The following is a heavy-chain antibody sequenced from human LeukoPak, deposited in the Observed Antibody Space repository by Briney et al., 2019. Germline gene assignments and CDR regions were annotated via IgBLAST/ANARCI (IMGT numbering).Heavy chain of an antibody. CDR1: GYTFTGYY. V-gene: IGHV1-2*02. CDR2: INPNSGGT. J-gene: IGHJ4*02. CDR3: AKDSNYGDYVYRQGFFDY. D-gene: IGHD4-17*01. Sequence: ASVKVSCKASGYTFTGYYMHWVRQAPGQGLEWMGWINPNSGGTNYAQKFQGRVTMTRDTSISTAYMELSRLRSDDTAVYYCAKDSNYGDYVYRQGFFDYWGQGTLVTVSS.